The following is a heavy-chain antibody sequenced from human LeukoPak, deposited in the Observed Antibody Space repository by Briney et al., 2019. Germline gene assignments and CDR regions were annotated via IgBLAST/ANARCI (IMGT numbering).Heavy chain of an antibody. CDR1: GFTFSSYE. CDR3: ANDGAYYDSSTDAFDI. Sequence: PGGSLRLSCAASGFTFSSYEMNWVRQAPGKGLEWVSSISSSSSYIYYADSVKGRFTISRDNAKNSLYLQMNSLRAEDTAVYYCANDGAYYDSSTDAFDIWGQGTMVTVSS. J-gene: IGHJ3*02. CDR2: ISSSSSYI. V-gene: IGHV3-21*04. D-gene: IGHD3-22*01.